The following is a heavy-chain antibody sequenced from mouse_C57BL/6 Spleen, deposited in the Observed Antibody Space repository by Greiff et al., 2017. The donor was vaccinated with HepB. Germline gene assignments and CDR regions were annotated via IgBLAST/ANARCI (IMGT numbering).Heavy chain of an antibody. CDR3: ARSVAY. CDR1: GSTFPTYW. J-gene: IGHJ3*01. V-gene: IGHV1-50*01. CDR2: IDPSDSYT. Sequence: QVQLQQPGAELVKPGASVKLSCKASGSTFPTYWMQWVKQRPGQGLEWIGEIDPSDSYTNYNQKFKGKATLPVDTSSSTAYMQLSSLTSEDSAVYYCARSVAYWGQGTLVTVSA.